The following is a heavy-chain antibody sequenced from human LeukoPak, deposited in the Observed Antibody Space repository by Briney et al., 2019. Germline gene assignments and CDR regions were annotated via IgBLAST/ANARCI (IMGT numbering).Heavy chain of an antibody. CDR2: IYYSGST. J-gene: IGHJ4*02. CDR1: GVSISGYY. CDR3: ARRGSSWWN. D-gene: IGHD6-13*01. V-gene: IGHV4-59*12. Sequence: SETLSLTCTVSGVSISGYYWSWIRQPPGKGLEWIGYIYYSGSTNYNPSLKSRVTISVDTSKNQFSLKLSSVTAADTAVYYCARRGSSWWNWGQGTLVTVSS.